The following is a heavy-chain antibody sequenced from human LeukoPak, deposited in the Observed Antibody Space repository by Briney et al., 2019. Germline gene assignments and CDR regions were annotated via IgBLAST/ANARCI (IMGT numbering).Heavy chain of an antibody. CDR2: ISGSGGST. V-gene: IGHV3-23*01. CDR3: AKGTYYYDSSGYSVDY. J-gene: IGHJ4*02. Sequence: GGSLRLSCAASGFTLSSYAMSRVRQAPGKGLEWVSRISGSGGSTYYADSVKGRFTISRDNSKNTLYLQMNSLRAEDTAVYYCAKGTYYYDSSGYSVDYWGQGTLATVSS. D-gene: IGHD3-22*01. CDR1: GFTLSSYA.